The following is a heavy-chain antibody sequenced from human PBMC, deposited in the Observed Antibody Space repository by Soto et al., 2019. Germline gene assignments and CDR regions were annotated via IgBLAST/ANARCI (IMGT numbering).Heavy chain of an antibody. CDR3: ARNGDCTRPGCIVGWFDP. CDR2: IDKSGST. V-gene: IGHV4-59*01. CDR1: GDSIDRYY. D-gene: IGHD2-8*01. Sequence: SETLSLTCSVSGDSIDRYYWSWIRQAPGQGLEWIGYIDKSGSTNYNPSVKGLATISVDTLRNQFSLKLSSVSAADTAMYYCARNGDCTRPGCIVGWFDPWGPGTLVTVSS. J-gene: IGHJ5*02.